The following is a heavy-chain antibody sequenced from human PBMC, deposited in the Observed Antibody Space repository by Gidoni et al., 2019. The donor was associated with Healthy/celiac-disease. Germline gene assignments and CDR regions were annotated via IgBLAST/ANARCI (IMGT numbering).Heavy chain of an antibody. CDR2: ISCSGGST. CDR1: GFTLSSYA. Sequence: EVQLVESGGGLVQPGGSLSLPCAASGFTLSSYAISWVRQAPGKGLQWVSVISCSGGSTYYADSVKGRFTISRANSKNTLYLPMNSLRAEDTAVYYCAKSAWELLHYFDYWGQGTLVTVSS. J-gene: IGHJ4*02. D-gene: IGHD1-26*01. V-gene: IGHV3-23*04. CDR3: AKSAWELLHYFDY.